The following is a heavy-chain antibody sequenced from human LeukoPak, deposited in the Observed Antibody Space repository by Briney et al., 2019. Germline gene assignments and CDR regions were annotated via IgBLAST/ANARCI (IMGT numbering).Heavy chain of an antibody. Sequence: NPSETLSLTCAVYGGSFSGYYWSWIRQPPGKGLEWIGEINHSGSTNYNPSLKSRVTISVDTSKNQFSLKLSSVTAADTAVYYCARVSVDTAMVSGYYYGMDVWGQGTTVTVSS. CDR2: INHSGST. D-gene: IGHD5-18*01. J-gene: IGHJ6*02. CDR3: ARVSVDTAMVSGYYYGMDV. V-gene: IGHV4-34*01. CDR1: GGSFSGYY.